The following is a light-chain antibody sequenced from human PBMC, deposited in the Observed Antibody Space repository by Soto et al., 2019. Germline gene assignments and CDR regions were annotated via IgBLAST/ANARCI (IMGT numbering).Light chain of an antibody. CDR1: SSNIGAGYD. V-gene: IGLV1-40*01. CDR3: QSYDSSPVV. Sequence: QSVLTQPPSVSGAPGQRVTISCTGSSSNIGAGYDVHWYQQLPGTAPKLLIYGNSNRPSGVPDRFSGSKSGTSASLAITGLQAEHEADYYCQSYDSSPVVFGGGTKLTVL. J-gene: IGLJ2*01. CDR2: GNS.